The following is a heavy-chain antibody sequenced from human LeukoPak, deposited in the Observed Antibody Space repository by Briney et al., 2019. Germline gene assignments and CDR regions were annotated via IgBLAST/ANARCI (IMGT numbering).Heavy chain of an antibody. Sequence: ASVKVSCKASGYTFTGYYIHWVRQAPGQGLEWMGWINPTSFGTKYEQKFQGRVTITRDTSISTDYMELSDLRSDDTAVYYCARFRGSGWYSFDLWGQGTLVTVSS. J-gene: IGHJ5*02. CDR3: ARFRGSGWYSFDL. CDR1: GYTFTGYY. D-gene: IGHD6-19*01. V-gene: IGHV1-2*02. CDR2: INPTSFGT.